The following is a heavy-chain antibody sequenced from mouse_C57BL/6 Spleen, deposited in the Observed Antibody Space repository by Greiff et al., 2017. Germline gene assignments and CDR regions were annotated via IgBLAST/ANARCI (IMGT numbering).Heavy chain of an antibody. Sequence: VQLQQSGPELVKPGASVKISCKASGYTFTDYYMNWVKQSHGKSLEWIGDINPNNGGTSYNQKFKGKATLTVDKSSSTAYMELRSLTSEDSAVYYCAAADYDGFAYWGQGTLVTVSA. V-gene: IGHV1-26*01. J-gene: IGHJ3*01. D-gene: IGHD2-4*01. CDR1: GYTFTDYY. CDR2: INPNNGGT. CDR3: AAADYDGFAY.